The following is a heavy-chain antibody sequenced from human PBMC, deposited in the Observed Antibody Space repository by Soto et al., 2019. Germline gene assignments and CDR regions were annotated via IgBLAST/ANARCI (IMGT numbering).Heavy chain of an antibody. J-gene: IGHJ4*02. Sequence: SETLSLTCAVSGYSITSGYYWGWIRQPPGKGLEWIGSIYHSGSTYYNPSLKSRVTISVDTPQKLFSLKLSSVTAADTAVYYCARLPYSYSGYDETYFAYWGQGTLVTVSS. CDR1: GYSITSGYY. V-gene: IGHV4-38-2*01. CDR3: ARLPYSYSGYDETYFAY. CDR2: IYHSGST. D-gene: IGHD5-12*01.